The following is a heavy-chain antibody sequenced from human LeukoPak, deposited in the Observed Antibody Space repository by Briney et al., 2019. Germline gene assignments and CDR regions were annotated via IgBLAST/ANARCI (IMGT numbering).Heavy chain of an antibody. CDR3: ARGSDDSSGYYYSGGYGMDV. D-gene: IGHD3-22*01. J-gene: IGHJ6*02. Sequence: SVKVSCKASGGTFSSYAISWVRQAPGQGLEWMGGIIPIFGTANYAQKFQGRVTITADESTSTAYMELSSLRSEDTAVYYCARGSDDSSGYYYSGGYGMDVWGQGTMVTVSS. V-gene: IGHV1-69*13. CDR2: IIPIFGTA. CDR1: GGTFSSYA.